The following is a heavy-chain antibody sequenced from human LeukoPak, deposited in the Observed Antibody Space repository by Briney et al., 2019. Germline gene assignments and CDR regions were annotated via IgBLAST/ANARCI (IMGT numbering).Heavy chain of an antibody. Sequence: GGSLRLSCEASGFTVSSNYMSWVCQAPGKGLEWVSVIYSGGSTYYADSVKGRFTISRDNSKNTLYLQMKSLRAEDTAVYYCARAGVRSGWYGFQRWGQGSLVIV. CDR2: IYSGGST. D-gene: IGHD6-19*01. CDR3: ARAGVRSGWYGFQR. CDR1: GFTVSSNY. J-gene: IGHJ1*01. V-gene: IGHV3-53*01.